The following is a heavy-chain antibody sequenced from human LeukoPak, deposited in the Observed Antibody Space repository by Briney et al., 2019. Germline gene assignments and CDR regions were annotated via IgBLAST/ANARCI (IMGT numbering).Heavy chain of an antibody. V-gene: IGHV3-48*01. CDR2: ISSSSSTI. CDR3: ARESPSSYDFWSGYFLFGYGMDV. CDR1: GFTFSSYS. D-gene: IGHD3-3*01. Sequence: SGGSLRLSCAASGFTFSSYSMNWVRQAPGKGLEWVSYISSSSSTIYYADSVKGRFTISRDNAKNSLYLQMNSLRAEDTAVYYCARESPSSYDFWSGYFLFGYGMDVWGQGTTVTVSS. J-gene: IGHJ6*02.